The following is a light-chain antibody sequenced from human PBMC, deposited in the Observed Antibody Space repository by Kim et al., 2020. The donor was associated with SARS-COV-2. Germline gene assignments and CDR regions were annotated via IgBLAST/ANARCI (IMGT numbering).Light chain of an antibody. CDR2: DVT. CDR3: SSYTGSVV. Sequence: QSVLTQPASVSGSPGQSITISCTGTSSDVGAHNYVSWYQHHPGKAPKLMIYDVTRRPSGISNRFSGSKSGNTASLTMSGLQAEDEADYYCSSYTGSVVFGGGTQLTVL. CDR1: SSDVGAHNY. V-gene: IGLV2-14*03. J-gene: IGLJ2*01.